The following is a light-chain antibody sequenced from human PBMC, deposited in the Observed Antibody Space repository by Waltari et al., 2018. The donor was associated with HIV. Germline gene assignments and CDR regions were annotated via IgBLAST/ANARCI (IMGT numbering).Light chain of an antibody. V-gene: IGLV2-14*01. J-gene: IGLJ1*01. CDR3: SSYTSSSTLFYV. CDR2: EVS. Sequence: QSALTQPASVSGSPGQSITISCTGTSSDVGGYNYVSWYQQHPGKAPKLMIYEVSNRPSGVSNRFSGSKSGKPASLTISGLQAEDEADYYCSSYTSSSTLFYVFGTGTKVTVL. CDR1: SSDVGGYNY.